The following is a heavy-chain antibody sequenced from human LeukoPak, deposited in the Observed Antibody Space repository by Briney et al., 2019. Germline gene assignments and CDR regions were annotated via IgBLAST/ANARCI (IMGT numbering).Heavy chain of an antibody. CDR1: GGSVSSGSYY. CDR3: ARAAPPGIAVAGTGWFDP. V-gene: IGHV4-61*01. Sequence: SETLSLTCTVSGGSVSSGSYYWSWIRQPPGKGLEWIGYIYYSGSTNYNPSLKSRVTISVDTSKNQFSLKLSSVTAADTAVYYCARAAPPGIAVAGTGWFDPWGQGTLVTVSS. J-gene: IGHJ5*02. CDR2: IYYSGST. D-gene: IGHD6-19*01.